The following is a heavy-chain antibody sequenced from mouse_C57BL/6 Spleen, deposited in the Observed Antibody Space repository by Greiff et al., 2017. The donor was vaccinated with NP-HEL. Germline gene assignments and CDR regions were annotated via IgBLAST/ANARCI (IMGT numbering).Heavy chain of an antibody. CDR2: INPGSGGT. Sequence: QVQLQQSGAELVRPGTSVKVSCKASGYAFTNYLIEWVKQRPGQGLEWIGVINPGSGGTNYNEKFKGKATLTADKSSSTAYMQLSSLTSEDSAVYFCARGDYGSYYFDYWGQGTTLTVSS. D-gene: IGHD1-1*01. J-gene: IGHJ2*01. CDR3: ARGDYGSYYFDY. V-gene: IGHV1-54*01. CDR1: GYAFTNYL.